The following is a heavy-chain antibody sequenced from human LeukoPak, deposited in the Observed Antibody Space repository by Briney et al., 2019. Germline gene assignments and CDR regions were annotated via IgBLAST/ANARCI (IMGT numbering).Heavy chain of an antibody. CDR3: ANTMVRGSYNMDV. V-gene: IGHV3-74*01. J-gene: IGHJ6*02. CDR2: ISNSGSST. CDR1: GFTFSSYW. Sequence: GGSPRLSCAASGFTFSSYWMHWVRQAPGKGLLWVSGISNSGSSTYYAHSVKGRFTISTDNPRNTLYLQLSSLRAEDTAVYYCANTMVRGSYNMDVWGQGTTVTVSS. D-gene: IGHD3-10*01.